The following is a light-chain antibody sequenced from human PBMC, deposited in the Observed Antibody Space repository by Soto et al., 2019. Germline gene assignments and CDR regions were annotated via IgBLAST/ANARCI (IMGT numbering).Light chain of an antibody. V-gene: IGKV1-39*01. Sequence: IQMTQSPSTLSSSVVDRVTINCRASQSISNHLNWYQQKPGKAPKLLIFAASSLQSGVTSRFGGSRTGPDFTLTISSLQPGDFATYYCQQSSSSPPTFVQGNKVDIK. J-gene: IGKJ1*01. CDR2: AAS. CDR3: QQSSSSPPT. CDR1: QSISNH.